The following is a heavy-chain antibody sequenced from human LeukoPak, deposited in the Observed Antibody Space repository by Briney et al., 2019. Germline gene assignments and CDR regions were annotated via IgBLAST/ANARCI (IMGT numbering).Heavy chain of an antibody. D-gene: IGHD6-19*01. CDR2: ISWNSGRT. CDR1: GFTFDDYA. Sequence: QPGRSLRLSCTASGFTFDDYAMHWVRQVPGKGLEWVSGISWNSGRTDYADSVKGRFTISRDNAKNSLYLQMNSVRAEDMALYYCAKGMGYSSTGAFDIWGQGTMVSVSS. V-gene: IGHV3-9*03. J-gene: IGHJ3*02. CDR3: AKGMGYSSTGAFDI.